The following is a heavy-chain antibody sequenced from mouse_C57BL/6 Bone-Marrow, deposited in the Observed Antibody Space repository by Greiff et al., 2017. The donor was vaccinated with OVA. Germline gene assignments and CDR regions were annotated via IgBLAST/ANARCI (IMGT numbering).Heavy chain of an antibody. CDR1: GYTFTDHT. D-gene: IGHD2-1*01. Sequence: VQLQQSDAELVKPGASVTISCKVSGYTFTDHTIHWMKQRPEQGLEWIGYIYPRDGSTTYNEKFKGKATLTADKSSSTAYMQLNSLTSEDSAVYFCARSRDYYGNYDAMDYWGQGTSVTVSS. CDR2: IYPRDGST. V-gene: IGHV1-78*01. CDR3: ARSRDYYGNYDAMDY. J-gene: IGHJ4*01.